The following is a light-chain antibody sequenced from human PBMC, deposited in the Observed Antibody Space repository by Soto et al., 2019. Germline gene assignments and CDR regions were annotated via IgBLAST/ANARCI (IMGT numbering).Light chain of an antibody. J-gene: IGKJ5*01. CDR3: QQRSNWPIT. CDR1: QSVSSSY. CDR2: DAS. Sequence: EIVMTQSPATLSVSPGERATLSFRAIQSVSSSYLAGYQQKPGQAPRLLIYDASNRATGIPARFSGSGSGTDFTLTIISLEPEDFAVYYCQQRSNWPITFGQGTRLEIK. V-gene: IGKV3D-20*02.